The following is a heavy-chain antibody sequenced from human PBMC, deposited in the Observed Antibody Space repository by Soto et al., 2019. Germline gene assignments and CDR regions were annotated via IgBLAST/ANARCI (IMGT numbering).Heavy chain of an antibody. CDR2: IHYSGTT. CDR3: ARYNSYAIDY. Sequence: SETLSLTCTVSGTSISSYYWSWIRQPPGKGLEWIANIHYSGTTNYNPSLASRVTLSVDTSKNQFSLKTTSVTAADRAMYFCARYNSYAIDYWGRGTLVTVSS. D-gene: IGHD2-8*01. V-gene: IGHV4-59*01. J-gene: IGHJ4*02. CDR1: GTSISSYY.